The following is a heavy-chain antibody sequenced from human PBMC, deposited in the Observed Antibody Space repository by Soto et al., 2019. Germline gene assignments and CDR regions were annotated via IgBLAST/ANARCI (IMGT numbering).Heavy chain of an antibody. CDR3: TARGGDSMQDI. J-gene: IGHJ4*02. D-gene: IGHD4-17*01. V-gene: IGHV3-73*01. CDR1: GFNFSDSA. CDR2: IRDRAKKFST. Sequence: EVQLVESGGGLVQPGGSLKVSCAGLGFNFSDSALHWVRQPSGKGLEWIGRIRDRAKKFSTSYSTSVRGRCSLSRDVSRNTAYLQMSRLRDDDTGVYGCTARGGDSMQDIWGQGTLVTVAS.